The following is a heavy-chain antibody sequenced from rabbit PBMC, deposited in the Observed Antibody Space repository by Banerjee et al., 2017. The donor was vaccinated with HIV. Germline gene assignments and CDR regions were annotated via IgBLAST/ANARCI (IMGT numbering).Heavy chain of an antibody. CDR3: ATDYSGISGYAFDL. D-gene: IGHD1-1*01. V-gene: IGHV1S40*01. CDR1: GFSFSNGYV. J-gene: IGHJ4*01. CDR2: INTITGDT. Sequence: QSLEESGGDLVKPGASLTLTCTASGFSFSNGYVMCWVRQAPGKGLEWIACINTITGDTVYATWAKGRFTISKASWTTVTLQMTSLTAADTATYFCATDYSGISGYAFDLWGQGTPRHRL.